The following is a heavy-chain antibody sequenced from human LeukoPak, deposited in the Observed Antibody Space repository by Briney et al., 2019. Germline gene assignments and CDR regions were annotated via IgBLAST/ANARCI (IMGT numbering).Heavy chain of an antibody. V-gene: IGHV3-23*01. CDR2: ISGSGGST. D-gene: IGHD2-21*02. J-gene: IGHJ1*01. Sequence: GGSLRLSCAASGFTFSSYAMSWVRQAPGKGLEWVSAISGSGGSTYYADSVKGRFTISRDNSKNTLYLQMKSLRAEDTAVYYCARTDETAPAEDFQHWGQGTLVTVSS. CDR1: GFTFSSYA. CDR3: ARTDETAPAEDFQH.